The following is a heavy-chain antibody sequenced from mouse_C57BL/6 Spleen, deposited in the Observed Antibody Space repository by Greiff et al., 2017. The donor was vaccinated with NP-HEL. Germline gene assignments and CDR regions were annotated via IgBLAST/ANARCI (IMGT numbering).Heavy chain of an antibody. CDR3: ARDWQGYYFDY. D-gene: IGHD6-1*01. Sequence: VQLMESGPGLVKPSQSLSLTCSATGYSFTSGYFWNWIRQFPGNKLEWMGYLSYDGSNNYNPSLKNRISITRDTSKNQFFLKLNSVTTEDTATYYCARDWQGYYFDYWGQGTTLTVSS. V-gene: IGHV3-6*01. J-gene: IGHJ2*01. CDR1: GYSFTSGYF. CDR2: LSYDGSN.